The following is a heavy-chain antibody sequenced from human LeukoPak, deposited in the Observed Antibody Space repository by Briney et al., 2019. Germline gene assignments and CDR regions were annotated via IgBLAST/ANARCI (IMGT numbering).Heavy chain of an antibody. V-gene: IGHV4-4*07. CDR3: ARTIGRKQIDY. D-gene: IGHD5-24*01. CDR1: GESINSFY. J-gene: IGHJ4*02. CDR2: IYSSGSI. Sequence: PSETLSLTCTVSGESINSFYWSWIRQPAGKGLEWIGRIYSSGSINYSPSLKSRVTMSVDTSKNQFSLKLSSVTAADTAVYYCARTIGRKQIDYWGQGTLVTVSS.